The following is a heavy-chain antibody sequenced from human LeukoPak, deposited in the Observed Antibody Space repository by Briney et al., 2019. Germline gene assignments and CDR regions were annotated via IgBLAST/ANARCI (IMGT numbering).Heavy chain of an antibody. CDR1: GFTFSSYA. V-gene: IGHV3-30*04. Sequence: PGRSLRLSCAASGFTFSSYAMHWVRQAPGKGLEWVAVISYDGSNKYYADSVKGRFTVSRDNSKNTLYLQMNSLRAEDTAVYYCASDQLTSWGQGTLVTVSS. J-gene: IGHJ5*02. CDR2: ISYDGSNK. D-gene: IGHD2-2*01. CDR3: ASDQLTS.